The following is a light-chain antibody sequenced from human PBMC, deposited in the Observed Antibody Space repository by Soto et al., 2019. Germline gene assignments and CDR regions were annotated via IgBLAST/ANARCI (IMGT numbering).Light chain of an antibody. Sequence: EIVLTQSPGTLSLSPGERATLSCRASQSVSSSLAWYQQKTGQAPRIIISGASSRATGIPDRFSGSGSETDFTLTISRLEPEDVALYYCQQYGGSPITLGQGTRLEIK. CDR3: QQYGGSPIT. V-gene: IGKV3-20*01. CDR1: QSVSSS. CDR2: GAS. J-gene: IGKJ5*01.